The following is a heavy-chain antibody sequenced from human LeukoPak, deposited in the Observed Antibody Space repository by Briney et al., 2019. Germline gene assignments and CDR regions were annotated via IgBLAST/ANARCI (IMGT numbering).Heavy chain of an antibody. V-gene: IGHV4-39*07. CDR3: AGGRRFSSWGY. CDR2: INQSGST. J-gene: IGHJ4*02. D-gene: IGHD6-13*01. Sequence: ASETLSLTCTVSGGSISSSSYYWGWIRQPPGKGLEWIGEINQSGSTNYNPSLESRVTISVDTSKKQFSLKLSSVTAADTAVYYCAGGRRFSSWGYWGQGTLVTVSS. CDR1: GGSISSSSYY.